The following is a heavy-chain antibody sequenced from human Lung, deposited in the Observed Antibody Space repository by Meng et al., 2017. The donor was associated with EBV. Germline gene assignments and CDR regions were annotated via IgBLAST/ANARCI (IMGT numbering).Heavy chain of an antibody. CDR3: SRDLVGSDDD. D-gene: IGHD6-25*01. Sequence: GASLVQPGGSLRLSCAASGFTFSSDWMPWVRQAPGKGLVWVSRTNENGRITNYADSVEGRFTISRDNTRNTLYLHMNSLRPEDTAVYFCSRDLVGSDDDWGQGTLVTVSS. CDR2: TNENGRIT. V-gene: IGHV3-74*01. J-gene: IGHJ4*02. CDR1: GFTFSSDW.